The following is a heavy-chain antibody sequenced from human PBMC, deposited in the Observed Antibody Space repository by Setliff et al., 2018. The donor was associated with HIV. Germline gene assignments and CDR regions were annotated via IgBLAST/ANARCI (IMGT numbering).Heavy chain of an antibody. J-gene: IGHJ6*02. CDR2: ISAYNGNT. CDR1: GYTFTSYG. V-gene: IGHV1-18*01. Sequence: ASVKVSCKASGYTFTSYGISWVRQAPGQGLEWMGWISAYNGNTNYAQRLQGRVTMTTDTSTSTAYMELRSLRSDDTAVYYCTRDRVAGPYYYGMDVWGQGTTVTVSS. D-gene: IGHD2-15*01. CDR3: TRDRVAGPYYYGMDV.